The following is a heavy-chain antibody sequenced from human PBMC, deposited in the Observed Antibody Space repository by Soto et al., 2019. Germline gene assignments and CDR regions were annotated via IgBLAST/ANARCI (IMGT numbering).Heavy chain of an antibody. CDR3: GKDTRVCSGGNCPLYYFYGMAV. J-gene: IGHJ6*01. CDR1: GFTFRSYG. CDR2: ISNDGNKK. V-gene: IGHV3-30*18. D-gene: IGHD2-15*01. Sequence: QVQLVESGGGVVQPGRSLRLSCATSGFTFRSYGMHWVRQAPGKGLEWLAVISNDGNKKFFADSKKGRLTLSRDNARNTGYLQVNRLRGEATAVYFCGKDTRVCSGGNCPLYYFYGMAVWGQGTRVAVSS.